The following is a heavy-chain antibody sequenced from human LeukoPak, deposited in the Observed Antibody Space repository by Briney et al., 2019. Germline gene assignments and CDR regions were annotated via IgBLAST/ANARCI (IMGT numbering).Heavy chain of an antibody. CDR2: IYHSGST. Sequence: PSETLSLTCAVSGYSISSGYYWGWIRQPPGKGLEWIGSIYHSGSTYYNPSLKSRVTISVDTSKNQFSLKLSSVTAADTAVYYCARQLSSTSTVDYWGQGTLVTVSS. D-gene: IGHD2-2*01. CDR3: ARQLSSTSTVDY. V-gene: IGHV4-38-2*01. CDR1: GYSISSGYY. J-gene: IGHJ4*02.